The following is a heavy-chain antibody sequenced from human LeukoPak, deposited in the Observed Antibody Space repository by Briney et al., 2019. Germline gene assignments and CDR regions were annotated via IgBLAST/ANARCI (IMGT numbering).Heavy chain of an antibody. Sequence: PSETLSLTCTVSGGSISSYYWSWIRQPPGKGLEWIGYIYYSGSTNYSPSLKSRVTISVDTSKNQFSLKLSSVTAADTAVYYCARVAARIAVAGTAPRDYYGMDVWGQGTTVTVSS. CDR2: IYYSGST. J-gene: IGHJ6*02. CDR1: GGSISSYY. V-gene: IGHV4-59*01. CDR3: ARVAARIAVAGTAPRDYYGMDV. D-gene: IGHD6-19*01.